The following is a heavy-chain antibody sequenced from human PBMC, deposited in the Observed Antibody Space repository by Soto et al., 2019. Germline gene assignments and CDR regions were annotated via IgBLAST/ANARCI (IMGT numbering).Heavy chain of an antibody. CDR3: ARASLLGYCSSTSCYSLDY. CDR2: INHSGST. D-gene: IGHD2-2*01. CDR1: GGSFSGYY. Sequence: SETLSLTCAVYGGSFSGYYWSWIRQPPGKGLEWIGEINHSGSTNYNPSLKSRVTISVDTSKNQFSLKLSSVTAADTAVYYCARASLLGYCSSTSCYSLDYWGQGTLVTVSS. V-gene: IGHV4-34*01. J-gene: IGHJ4*02.